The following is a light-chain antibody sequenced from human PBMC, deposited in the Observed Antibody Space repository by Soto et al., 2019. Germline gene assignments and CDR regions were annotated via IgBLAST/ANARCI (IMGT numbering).Light chain of an antibody. Sequence: EIVLTQSPATLSLSPGERATLSCRASQSVSSYLVWYQQKPGQAPSLLIYDASKRATGVTARFSGSGSGTDFSLTISSLEPEDFAYYYCQQRSNGFTFGGGTKVEI. V-gene: IGKV3-11*01. CDR3: QQRSNGFT. J-gene: IGKJ4*01. CDR1: QSVSSY. CDR2: DAS.